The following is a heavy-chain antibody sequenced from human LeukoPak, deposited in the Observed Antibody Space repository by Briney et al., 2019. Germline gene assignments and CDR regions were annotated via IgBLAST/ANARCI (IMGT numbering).Heavy chain of an antibody. Sequence: GGSLRLSCAASGFTFRSFWMSWVRQAPGKGLEWVANINQDGSAGYFVDSVKGRFTISRDNAMTSLYLHMDSLRAEDTGIYFCARGSHDTSGYRYFFDYWGQGTLVTVSS. CDR1: GFTFRSFW. CDR3: ARGSHDTSGYRYFFDY. J-gene: IGHJ4*02. V-gene: IGHV3-7*01. CDR2: INQDGSAG. D-gene: IGHD3-22*01.